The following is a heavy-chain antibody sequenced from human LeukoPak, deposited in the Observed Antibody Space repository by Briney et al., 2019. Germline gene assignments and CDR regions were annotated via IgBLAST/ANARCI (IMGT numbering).Heavy chain of an antibody. D-gene: IGHD6-19*01. Sequence: ASVKVSCKASGYTFTSNYIHWVRQAPGQGLEWMGMIYPRDGSTSYAQKFQGRVTITADESTSTAYMELSSLRSEDTAVYYCATPYSTSSGWYTRNPYYFDYWGQGTLVTVSS. CDR2: IYPRDGST. CDR3: ATPYSTSSGWYTRNPYYFDY. V-gene: IGHV1-46*01. CDR1: GYTFTSNY. J-gene: IGHJ4*02.